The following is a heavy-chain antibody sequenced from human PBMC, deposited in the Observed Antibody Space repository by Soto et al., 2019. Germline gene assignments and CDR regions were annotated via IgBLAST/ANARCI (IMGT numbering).Heavy chain of an antibody. Sequence: GGSLRLSCAASGFSFSSYGMHYVRQAPGKGLEWVAVISYDGSNKYYADSVKGRFTISRDNSKNTLYLQMNSLRAEDTAVSYCASQYGGYGWFDTWGQGTPVTVSS. J-gene: IGHJ5*02. CDR3: ASQYGGYGWFDT. CDR1: GFSFSSYG. V-gene: IGHV3-30*03. D-gene: IGHD5-12*01. CDR2: ISYDGSNK.